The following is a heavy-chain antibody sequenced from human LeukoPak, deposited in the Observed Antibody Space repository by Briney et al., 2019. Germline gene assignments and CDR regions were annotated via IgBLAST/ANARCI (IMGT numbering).Heavy chain of an antibody. Sequence: PGGSLRLSCAASGFTFRSYWMSWVRQAPGKGLEWVANMKLDGSEEYYVDSVKGRFTISSDNAKNSLYLQMNSLRVDDTAVYYCAEWARYCSSGSCYSWFDPWGQGTLVTGSS. D-gene: IGHD2-15*01. CDR3: AEWARYCSSGSCYSWFDP. J-gene: IGHJ5*02. CDR1: GFTFRSYW. CDR2: MKLDGSEE. V-gene: IGHV3-7*01.